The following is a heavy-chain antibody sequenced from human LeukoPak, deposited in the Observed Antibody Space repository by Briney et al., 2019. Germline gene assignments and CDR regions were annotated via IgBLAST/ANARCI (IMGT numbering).Heavy chain of an antibody. CDR2: TNYSGTT. Sequence: TLSLTCTVYGGSISSGGNYWSWIRQNPGKGLEWIGYTNYSGTTYYNPSPKSRVTISVDTSKNQFSLKLSSVTAADTAVYYCARNELISSNYYYYGMDVWGQGTTVTVSS. CDR1: GGSISSGGNY. CDR3: ARNELISSNYYYYGMDV. J-gene: IGHJ6*02. V-gene: IGHV4-31*03.